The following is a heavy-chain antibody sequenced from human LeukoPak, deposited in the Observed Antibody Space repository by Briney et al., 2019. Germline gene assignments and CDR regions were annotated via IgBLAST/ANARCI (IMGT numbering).Heavy chain of an antibody. D-gene: IGHD6-19*01. CDR1: GFTFSHYE. CDR2: ISSSGSSI. Sequence: GVCLRLSCVASGFTFSHYEMHWVRQAPGKGLEWVSYISSSGSSIYYADSVKGRFTISRDNAKHSPYLQMNSLRAEDTAVYFCAREGSSQWHFDYWGQGTLVTASS. J-gene: IGHJ4*02. V-gene: IGHV3-48*03. CDR3: AREGSSQWHFDY.